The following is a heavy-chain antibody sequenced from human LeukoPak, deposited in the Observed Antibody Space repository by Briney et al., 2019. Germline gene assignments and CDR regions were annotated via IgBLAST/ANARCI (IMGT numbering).Heavy chain of an antibody. D-gene: IGHD3-9*01. Sequence: SETLSLTRTVSGGSIGSFYWSWIRQPPEKGLEWIGYIYKSGGNNYNPSLKSRVTMSVDTSKNQFSLKLSSVTAADTAVYYCARDGVYYDILTGYSRKYYFDYWGQGTLVTVSS. V-gene: IGHV4-59*12. CDR3: ARDGVYYDILTGYSRKYYFDY. CDR1: GGSIGSFY. CDR2: IYKSGGN. J-gene: IGHJ4*02.